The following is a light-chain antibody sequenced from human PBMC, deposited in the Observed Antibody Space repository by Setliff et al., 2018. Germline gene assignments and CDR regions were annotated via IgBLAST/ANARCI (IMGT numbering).Light chain of an antibody. CDR2: DAS. CDR1: SSDVGGYNY. Sequence: QSVLTQPRSVSGSPGQSVTISCTGTSSDVGGYNYVSWYQQYPGKAPKLMIYDASKRPSGVPDRFSGSKSGNTASLTISGLQAEDEADYYCCSYAGSYPYVFGTGTKVTVL. CDR3: CSYAGSYPYV. V-gene: IGLV2-11*01. J-gene: IGLJ1*01.